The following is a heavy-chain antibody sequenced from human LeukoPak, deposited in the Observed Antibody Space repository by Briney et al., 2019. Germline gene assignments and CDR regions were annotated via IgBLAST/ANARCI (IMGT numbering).Heavy chain of an antibody. V-gene: IGHV1-69*13. Sequence: ASVKVSCKASGGTFSSYAISWVRQAPGQGLEWMGGIIPIFGTANYAQKFQGRVTITADESTSTAYMELSSLRSEDTAVYYCARDGSSGWYRDAFDIWGQGTMVTVSS. CDR1: GGTFSSYA. CDR3: ARDGSSGWYRDAFDI. CDR2: IIPIFGTA. J-gene: IGHJ3*02. D-gene: IGHD6-19*01.